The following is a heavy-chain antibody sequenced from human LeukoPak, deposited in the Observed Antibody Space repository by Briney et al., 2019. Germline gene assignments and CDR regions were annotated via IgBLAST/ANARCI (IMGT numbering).Heavy chain of an antibody. D-gene: IGHD3-9*01. CDR2: ISSSGSTI. Sequence: GGSLRLSCAASGFTFSSYEMNWVRQAPGKGLEWVSYISSSGSTIYYADSVKGRFTISRDNAKNSLYLQMNSLRAEDTAVYYCARRVRYDISPDDYWGQGTLVTVSS. CDR3: ARRVRYDISPDDY. V-gene: IGHV3-48*03. J-gene: IGHJ4*02. CDR1: GFTFSSYE.